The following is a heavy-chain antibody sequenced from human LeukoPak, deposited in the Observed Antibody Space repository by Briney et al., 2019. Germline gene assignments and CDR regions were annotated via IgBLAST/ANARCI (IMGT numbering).Heavy chain of an antibody. CDR2: INHSGST. Sequence: SETLSLACAVYGGSFSGYYWGWIRQPPGKGLEWIGEINHSGSTNYNPSLKSRVTISVDTSKNQFSLKLSSVTAADTAVYYCARHGPYYYGSGSYRITGRYNYYYYYMDVWGKGTTVTISS. V-gene: IGHV4-34*01. CDR1: GGSFSGYY. CDR3: ARHGPYYYGSGSYRITGRYNYYYYYMDV. J-gene: IGHJ6*03. D-gene: IGHD3-10*01.